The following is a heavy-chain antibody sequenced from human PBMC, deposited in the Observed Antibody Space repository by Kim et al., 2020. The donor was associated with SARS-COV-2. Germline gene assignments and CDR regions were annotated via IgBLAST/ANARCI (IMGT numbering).Heavy chain of an antibody. CDR1: GYTFTGYY. J-gene: IGHJ6*02. CDR2: INPNSGGT. D-gene: IGHD3-16*02. Sequence: ASVKVSCKASGYTFTGYYMHWVRQAPGQGLEWMGRINPNSGGTNYAQKFQGRVTMTRDTSISTAYMELSRLRSDDTAVYYCARGDPITFGGVIVTRPGFYGMDVWGQGTTVTVSS. CDR3: ARGDPITFGGVIVTRPGFYGMDV. V-gene: IGHV1-2*06.